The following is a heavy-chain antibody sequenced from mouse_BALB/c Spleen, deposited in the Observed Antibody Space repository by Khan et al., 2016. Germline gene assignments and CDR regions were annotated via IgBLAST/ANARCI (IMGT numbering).Heavy chain of an antibody. D-gene: IGHD1-3*01. Sequence: VQLQESGPGLVAPSQRLSITCTVSGFSLTSYGVHWVRQPPGKGQEWMGVIWAGGSTNYNLALMSRLSFSKDNSKSQLFLKMNSLQTDDTAMYDCARLEDIWGQGTTLTVSS. CDR3: ARLEDI. CDR2: IWAGGST. CDR1: GFSLTSYG. J-gene: IGHJ2*01. V-gene: IGHV2-9*02.